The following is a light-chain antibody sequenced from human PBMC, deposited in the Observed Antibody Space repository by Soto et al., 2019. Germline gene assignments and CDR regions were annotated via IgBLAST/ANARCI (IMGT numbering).Light chain of an antibody. CDR2: GNS. Sequence: VLTQPPSVSGAPGQRVTISCTGSSSNIGAGYDVNWYQQLPGTAPKVLIYGNSNRPSGVPDRFSGSKSGASASLAITGLQAEDEADYYCQSYDSSLSTSVFGGGTKLTVL. CDR3: QSYDSSLSTSV. V-gene: IGLV1-40*01. J-gene: IGLJ2*01. CDR1: SSNIGAGYD.